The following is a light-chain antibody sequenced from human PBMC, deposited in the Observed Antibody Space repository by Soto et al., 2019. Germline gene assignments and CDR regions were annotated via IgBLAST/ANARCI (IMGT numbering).Light chain of an antibody. CDR3: CSYTSSSTLI. J-gene: IGLJ2*01. V-gene: IGLV2-14*01. Sequence: QSVLTQPASVSGSPGQSLTISCTGTTNDIGDYNYVSWYQQHPGKAPKLIIYEVTNRPSGVSFRFSGSKSGNTASLTISGLQAEDEADYYCCSYTSSSTLIFGGGTKVTVL. CDR1: TNDIGDYNY. CDR2: EVT.